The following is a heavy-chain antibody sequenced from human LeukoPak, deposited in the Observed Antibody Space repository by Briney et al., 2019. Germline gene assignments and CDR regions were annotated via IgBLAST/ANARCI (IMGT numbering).Heavy chain of an antibody. D-gene: IGHD5-18*01. J-gene: IGHJ3*02. Sequence: GGSLRLSCAASGFTFDDYTMDWVRQAPGKGLEWVSGISWESANIGYADSVKGRFTISRDNAKNSLYLQMNSLRPEHTAFYYCAKVMDRYTYGQDGFDIWGQGTMVTVS. CDR1: GFTFDDYT. CDR3: AKVMDRYTYGQDGFDI. V-gene: IGHV3-9*01. CDR2: ISWESANI.